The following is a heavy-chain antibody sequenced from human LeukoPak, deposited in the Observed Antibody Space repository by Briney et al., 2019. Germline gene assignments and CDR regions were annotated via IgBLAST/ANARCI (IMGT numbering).Heavy chain of an antibody. J-gene: IGHJ4*02. CDR3: ALKSRGYCSGGRCYIGY. D-gene: IGHD2-15*01. CDR1: GYSFTNYW. Sequence: GESLNISCKGSGYSFTNYWIGWVRQMPGKGLEWMGIIYPGDSDTRYSPSFQGQVTISADKSISTAYLQWSSLRASDSAMYYCALKSRGYCSGGRCYIGYWGQGTLVTVSS. V-gene: IGHV5-51*01. CDR2: IYPGDSDT.